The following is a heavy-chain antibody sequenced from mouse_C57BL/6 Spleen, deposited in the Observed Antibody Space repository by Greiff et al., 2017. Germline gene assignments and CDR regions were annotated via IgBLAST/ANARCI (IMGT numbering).Heavy chain of an antibody. Sequence: VQLQQSGAELVRPGASVKLSCTASGFNIKDYYMHWVKQRPEQGLEWIGRIDPEDGDTEYAPKFQGKATMTADTSSNTAYLQLSSLTSEDTAVYYCTTFPPGEVRFADWGQGTLVTVSA. CDR2: IDPEDGDT. V-gene: IGHV14-1*01. D-gene: IGHD1-3*01. CDR1: GFNIKDYY. J-gene: IGHJ3*01. CDR3: TTFPPGEVRFAD.